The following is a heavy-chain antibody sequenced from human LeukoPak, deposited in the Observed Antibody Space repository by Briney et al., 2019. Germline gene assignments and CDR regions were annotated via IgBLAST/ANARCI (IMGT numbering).Heavy chain of an antibody. V-gene: IGHV3-21*01. CDR2: ISSSSSYI. D-gene: IGHD3-22*01. CDR3: ARGGPEDYYDSSAFDY. J-gene: IGHJ4*02. Sequence: SGGSLRLSCAASGFTFSSYSMNWVRQAPGKGLEWVSSISSSSSYIYYADSVKGRFTISRDNAKNSLYLQMNSLRAEDTAVYYCARGGPEDYYDSSAFDYWGQGTLVTVSS. CDR1: GFTFSSYS.